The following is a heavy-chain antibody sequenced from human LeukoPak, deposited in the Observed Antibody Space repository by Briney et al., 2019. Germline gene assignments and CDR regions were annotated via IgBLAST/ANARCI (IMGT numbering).Heavy chain of an antibody. CDR2: ISYDGSNK. CDR1: GFTFRSYG. V-gene: IGHV3-30*18. CDR3: AKWGSSVEGYFDY. Sequence: PGGSLRLSCAASGFTFRSYGMHWVRQAPGKGLEWVAVISYDGSNKYYADSVKGRFTISRDNSKNTLYLQMNSLRAEDTAVYYCAKWGSSVEGYFDYWGQGTLVTVSS. D-gene: IGHD6-6*01. J-gene: IGHJ4*02.